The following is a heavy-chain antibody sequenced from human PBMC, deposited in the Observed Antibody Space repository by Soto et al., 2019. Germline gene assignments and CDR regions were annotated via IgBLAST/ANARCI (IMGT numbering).Heavy chain of an antibody. Sequence: QVQVVQSGAEVKKPGSSVKVSCKVSGGIFTNNAISWLRQAPGQGLEWVGGIIPMFGTSNYAQNFQGRVTITADESTSTAYMELSSVRSEDSAVYYCARDAGDFDYYDSSDSPTYFFHYWGQGTLVTVSS. CDR3: ARDAGDFDYYDSSDSPTYFFHY. CDR1: GGIFTNNA. D-gene: IGHD3-22*01. CDR2: IIPMFGTS. V-gene: IGHV1-69*01. J-gene: IGHJ4*02.